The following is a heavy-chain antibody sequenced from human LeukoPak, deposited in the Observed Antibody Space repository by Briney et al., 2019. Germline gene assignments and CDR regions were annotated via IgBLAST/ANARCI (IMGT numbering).Heavy chain of an antibody. CDR1: GYTFTGYY. CDR2: INPNSGGT. Sequence: ASVKVSCKASGYTFTGYYMHWVRQAPGQGLEWMGWINPNSGGTNYAQKFQGRVTMTRDTSISTAYMELSRLRSDDTAVYYCARARYYDSSAVGYRGQGTLVTVSS. D-gene: IGHD3-22*01. CDR3: ARARYYDSSAVGY. V-gene: IGHV1-2*02. J-gene: IGHJ4*02.